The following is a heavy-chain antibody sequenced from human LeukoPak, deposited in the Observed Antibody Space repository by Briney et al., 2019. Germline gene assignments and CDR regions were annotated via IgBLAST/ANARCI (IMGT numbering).Heavy chain of an antibody. CDR1: GGSIRRYY. CDR2: VYYSGST. CDR3: ARTEYDYNNYAYYYGMDV. Sequence: SETLSLTCTVSGGSIRRYYWRWIRQPPGKGLEWIGYVYYSGSTNYNPSLKSRVTISVDTSKNQFSLKLNSVTDTDTAMYYCARTEYDYNNYAYYYGMDVWGQGTTVTVSS. V-gene: IGHV4-59*08. D-gene: IGHD4-11*01. J-gene: IGHJ6*02.